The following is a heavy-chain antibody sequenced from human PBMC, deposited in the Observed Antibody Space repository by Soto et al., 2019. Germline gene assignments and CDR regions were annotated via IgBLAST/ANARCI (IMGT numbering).Heavy chain of an antibody. Sequence: GASVKVSCTASGYTFTGYYMHWVRQAPGQGLEWMGWINPNSGGTNYAQKFQGWVTMTRDTSISTAYMELSRLRSDDTAVYYCARDYRARVLNDYYDSSGHNWFDPWGQGTLVTVS. V-gene: IGHV1-2*04. D-gene: IGHD3-22*01. CDR3: ARDYRARVLNDYYDSSGHNWFDP. J-gene: IGHJ5*02. CDR1: GYTFTGYY. CDR2: INPNSGGT.